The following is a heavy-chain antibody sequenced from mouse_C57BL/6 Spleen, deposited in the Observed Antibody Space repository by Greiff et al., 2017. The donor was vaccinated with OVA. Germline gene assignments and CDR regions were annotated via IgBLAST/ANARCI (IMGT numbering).Heavy chain of an antibody. D-gene: IGHD4-1*01. CDR1: GYTFTSYW. CDR2: IDPNSGGT. Sequence: VKLMESGAELVKPGASVKLSCKASGYTFTSYWMHWVKQRPGRGLEWIGRIDPNSGGTKYNEKFKSKATLTVAKPSSTAYMQLSSLTSEDSAVYYCARSGKLTGWYFDVWGTGTTVTVSS. J-gene: IGHJ1*03. CDR3: ARSGKLTGWYFDV. V-gene: IGHV1-72*01.